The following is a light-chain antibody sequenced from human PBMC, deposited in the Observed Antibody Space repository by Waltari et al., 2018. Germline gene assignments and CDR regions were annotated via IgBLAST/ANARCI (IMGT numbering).Light chain of an antibody. V-gene: IGLV2-18*02. J-gene: IGLJ2*01. CDR2: DVR. CDR3: SSYTANTRF. CDR1: CSAVGCATR. Sequence: QSALTQPPSVSGSPGQSVTISCSGTCSAVGCATRVTWYQQPPGTAPKLIMYDVRNRPSGVSHRFSGSRSGNTASLTISGLQAEDEADYYCSSYTANTRFFGGGTKLTVL.